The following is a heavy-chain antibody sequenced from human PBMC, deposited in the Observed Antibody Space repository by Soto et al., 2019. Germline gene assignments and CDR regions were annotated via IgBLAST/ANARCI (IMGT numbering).Heavy chain of an antibody. V-gene: IGHV5-10-1*01. D-gene: IGHD3-10*01. J-gene: IGHJ6*02. Sequence: GESLKISCKGSGYSFTSYWISWVRQMPGKGLEWMGRIDPSDSYTNYSPSFQGHVTISADKSISTAYLQWSSLKASDTAMYYCASTTLDRGSTMVRGVRRGYYYGMDVWGQGTTVTVSS. CDR1: GYSFTSYW. CDR3: ASTTLDRGSTMVRGVRRGYYYGMDV. CDR2: IDPSDSYT.